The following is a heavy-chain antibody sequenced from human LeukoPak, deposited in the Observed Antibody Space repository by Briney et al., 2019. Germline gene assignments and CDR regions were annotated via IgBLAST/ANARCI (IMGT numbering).Heavy chain of an antibody. CDR3: ARDTGDWNLLRWFDP. D-gene: IGHD1-1*01. Sequence: SETLSLTCSVSGGSVSGGSYHWTWIRQPAGKGLEWIGRIYSDGTTNYNPSLKSRVTMSADTSKNQFSLKLSSVTAADTAVYYCARDTGDWNLLRWFDPWGQGTLVTVSS. V-gene: IGHV4-61*02. J-gene: IGHJ5*02. CDR2: IYSDGTT. CDR1: GGSVSGGSYH.